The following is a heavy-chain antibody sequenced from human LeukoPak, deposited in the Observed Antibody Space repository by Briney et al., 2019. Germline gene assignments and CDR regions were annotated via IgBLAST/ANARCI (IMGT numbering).Heavy chain of an antibody. D-gene: IGHD4-23*01. V-gene: IGHV3-48*03. CDR1: GFTVSSYG. CDR3: ARDFGRWYFDY. J-gene: IGHJ4*02. CDR2: ISNSGNT. Sequence: GGSLRLSCVVSGFTVSSYGVTWVRQAPGKGLEWVSGISNSGNTYYTDSVKGRFTLSRDNAKNSLYLQMNSLRAEDTAVYYCARDFGRWYFDYWGQGTLVTVSS.